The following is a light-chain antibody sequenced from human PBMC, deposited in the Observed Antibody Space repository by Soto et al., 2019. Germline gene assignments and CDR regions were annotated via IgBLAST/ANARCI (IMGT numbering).Light chain of an antibody. CDR2: DAS. CDR3: QQYAKSPLYT. V-gene: IGKV3-20*01. Sequence: EIVLTQSLGTLSLSPGESATLSCRASQRISSTYLAWYHQKRGQAPRLLIYDASTRATGISDRFSGSGSGTDFTLTISRLEPEDFGVYYCQQYAKSPLYTFGQGTKLEIK. CDR1: QRISSTY. J-gene: IGKJ2*01.